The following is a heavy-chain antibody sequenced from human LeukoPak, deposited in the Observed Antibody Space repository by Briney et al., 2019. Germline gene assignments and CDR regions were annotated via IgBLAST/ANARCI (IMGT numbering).Heavy chain of an antibody. CDR3: VRHYGVATIHKSFDY. V-gene: IGHV4-4*07. D-gene: IGHD3-16*01. CDR1: GGSINFNH. J-gene: IGHJ4*02. Sequence: SETLSLTCSVSGGSINFNHWSWIRQPAGKGLEWIGRIYSSGTTNYNPSLNSRVTISVDTSKNQFSLNLSSVTAADTAVYYCVRHYGVATIHKSFDYWGQGALVTVSS. CDR2: IYSSGTT.